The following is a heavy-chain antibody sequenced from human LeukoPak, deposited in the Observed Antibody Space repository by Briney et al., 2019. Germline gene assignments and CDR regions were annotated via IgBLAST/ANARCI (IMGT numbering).Heavy chain of an antibody. D-gene: IGHD6-13*01. J-gene: IGHJ5*02. CDR3: ARGRPTTSIAAAGVNWFDP. CDR1: GGTFSSYG. CDR2: ITPIFGTA. V-gene: IGHV1-69*06. Sequence: SSVQVSCKASGGTFSSYGISWVRQAPGQGLEWMGGITPIFGTANYAQKFQGRVTITADKSTSTAYMELSSLRSEDTAVYYCARGRPTTSIAAAGVNWFDPWGQGTLVTVSS.